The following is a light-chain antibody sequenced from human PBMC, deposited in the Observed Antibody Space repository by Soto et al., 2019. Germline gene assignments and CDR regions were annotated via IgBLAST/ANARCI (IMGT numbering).Light chain of an antibody. CDR2: KAS. CDR3: QHYASYPLT. Sequence: DIQMTQSPSTLSASVGDRVTITCRASQSISFWLAWYQQKPGKAPNLLIYKASTLNSGVPSKFSGSGSGTEFTLPISSLQPDDFATYYCQHYASYPLTFGGGTKVEIK. V-gene: IGKV1-5*03. J-gene: IGKJ4*01. CDR1: QSISFW.